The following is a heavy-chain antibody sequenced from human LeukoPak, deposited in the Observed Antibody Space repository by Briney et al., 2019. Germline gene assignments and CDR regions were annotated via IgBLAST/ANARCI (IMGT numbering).Heavy chain of an antibody. CDR3: ARGPYSGYDWGLDY. V-gene: IGHV1-2*04. CDR1: GYTFTGYY. Sequence: ASVKVSCKASGYTFTGYYMHWVRQAPGQGLEWMGRINPNSGGTNYAQKFQGWVTMTRDTSISTAYMELSRLRSDDTAVYYCARGPYSGYDWGLDYWGQGTLVTVSS. CDR2: INPNSGGT. D-gene: IGHD5-12*01. J-gene: IGHJ4*02.